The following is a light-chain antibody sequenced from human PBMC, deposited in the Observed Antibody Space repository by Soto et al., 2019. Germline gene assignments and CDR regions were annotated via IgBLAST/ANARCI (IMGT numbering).Light chain of an antibody. Sequence: VLAQPASLSGSPGQSLTIPRPRNSRDVGSYNFVSWYQQHPGKVPKVMIYEVSKRPSGVSDRFSGSKSGNTASLTISGLQAEDEADYYCCADAGRSTYVFGTGTKVTVL. CDR3: CADAGRSTYV. CDR2: EVS. CDR1: SRDVGSYNF. J-gene: IGLJ1*01. V-gene: IGLV2-23*02.